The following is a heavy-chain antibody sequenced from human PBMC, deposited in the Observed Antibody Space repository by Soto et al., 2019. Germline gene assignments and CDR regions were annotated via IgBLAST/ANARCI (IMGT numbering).Heavy chain of an antibody. CDR3: TPIRPYDFWSGAGDY. J-gene: IGHJ4*02. CDR2: IRSKADSYAT. V-gene: IGHV3-73*01. CDR1: GFTFSGAA. D-gene: IGHD3-3*01. Sequence: EVQLVESGGGLVQPGGSLKLSCAASGFTFSGAAMHWVRQASGKGLEWVGRIRSKADSYATAYAASVKGRFTISRDDSKDTAYLQMNSLKTEDTAVYYCTPIRPYDFWSGAGDYWGQGTLVTVSS.